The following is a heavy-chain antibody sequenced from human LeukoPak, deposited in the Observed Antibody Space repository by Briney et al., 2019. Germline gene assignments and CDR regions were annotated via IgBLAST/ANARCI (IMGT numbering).Heavy chain of an antibody. CDR1: GFTVSSNH. V-gene: IGHV3-53*01. J-gene: IGHJ4*02. CDR3: ARGPAGYN. CDR2: IYSRGST. Sequence: PGGSLRLSCAASGFTVSSNHMSWVHQAPGKGLEWVSVIYSRGSTDYADSVKGRFTISRDNLKNTLYLQMNSLRAEDTAVYYCARGPAGYNWGQGTLVTFSS. D-gene: IGHD1-1*01.